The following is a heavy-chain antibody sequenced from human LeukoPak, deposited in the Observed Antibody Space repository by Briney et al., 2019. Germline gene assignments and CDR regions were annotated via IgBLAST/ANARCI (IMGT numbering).Heavy chain of an antibody. J-gene: IGHJ2*01. CDR3: ASLVYYDSSGYAWYFDL. CDR1: GGSISSYY. V-gene: IGHV4-4*07. D-gene: IGHD3-22*01. CDR2: IYPSGST. Sequence: PSETLSLTCTVSGGSISSYYWSWIRQPAGKGLEWIGRIYPSGSTNYNPSLKSRVTMSVDSSKNQFSLKLSSVTAADTAVYYCASLVYYDSSGYAWYFDLWGRGTLVTVSS.